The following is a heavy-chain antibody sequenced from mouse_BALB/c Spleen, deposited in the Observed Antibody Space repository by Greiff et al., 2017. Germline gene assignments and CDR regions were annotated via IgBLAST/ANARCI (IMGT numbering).Heavy chain of an antibody. CDR2: IWGGGST. CDR1: GFSLTDYG. CDR3: AKPSHYYGSSHWYFDV. J-gene: IGHJ1*01. Sequence: VQLQQSGPGLVAPSQSLSITCTVSGFSLTDYGVSWIRQPPGKGLEWLGVIWGGGSTYYNSALKSRLSISKDNSKSQVFLKMNSLQTDDTAMYYCAKPSHYYGSSHWYFDVWGAGTTVTVSS. V-gene: IGHV2-6-5*01. D-gene: IGHD1-1*01.